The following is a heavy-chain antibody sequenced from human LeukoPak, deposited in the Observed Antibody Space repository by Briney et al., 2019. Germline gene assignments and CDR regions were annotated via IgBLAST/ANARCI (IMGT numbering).Heavy chain of an antibody. D-gene: IGHD3-3*01. CDR2: INPNIGGT. CDR3: ARDLESYDFWSGRYYYYYMDV. J-gene: IGHJ6*03. Sequence: ASVKLSCKASGYTFTGYYMHWVRQAPGQGLEWMGWINPNIGGTNDAQKFQGRVTMTRDTAISTAYMELSRLRSDDTAVYYCARDLESYDFWSGRYYYYYMDVWGKGTTVTVSS. V-gene: IGHV1-2*02. CDR1: GYTFTGYY.